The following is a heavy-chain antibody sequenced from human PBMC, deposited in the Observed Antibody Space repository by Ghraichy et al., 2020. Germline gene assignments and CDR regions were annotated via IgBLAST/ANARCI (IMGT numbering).Heavy chain of an antibody. CDR3: ARGQLLLWFDP. J-gene: IGHJ5*02. Sequence: GGSLSLSCAASGFTFSSYAMSWVRQAPGKGLEWVSSISGSGDNTHYADSVEGRFTISRDKSKNTLYLQMNSLRAEDTAAYYCARGQLLLWFDPWGQGTLVTVSS. V-gene: IGHV3-23*01. CDR1: GFTFSSYA. CDR2: ISGSGDNT. D-gene: IGHD2-15*01.